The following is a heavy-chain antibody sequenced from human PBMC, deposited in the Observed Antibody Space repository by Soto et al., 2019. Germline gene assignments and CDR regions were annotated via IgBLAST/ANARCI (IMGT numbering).Heavy chain of an antibody. CDR3: ARDLPYYYGSGSYYLDAFDI. J-gene: IGHJ3*02. CDR2: IIPIFGTA. Sequence: SVKVSCKASGGTFSSYAISWVRQAPGQGLEWMGGIIPIFGTANYAQKFQGRVTTTADKSTSTAYMELGSLRSEDTAVYYCARDLPYYYGSGSYYLDAFDIWGQGTMVTVSS. D-gene: IGHD3-10*01. CDR1: GGTFSSYA. V-gene: IGHV1-69*06.